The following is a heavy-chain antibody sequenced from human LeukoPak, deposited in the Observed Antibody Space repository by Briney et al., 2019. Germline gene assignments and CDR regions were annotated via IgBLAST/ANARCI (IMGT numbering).Heavy chain of an antibody. CDR2: INQGGSVK. V-gene: IGHV3-7*01. D-gene: IGHD5-12*01. Sequence: PGGSLRLSCAASGFTFRGYWMSWVRQAPGKGLEWVANINQGGSVKYYADSVRGRFTISRDDAKNSLYVQMNSLRDEDTAVYYCARVGYSGWDLEYWGQGTLVTVSS. J-gene: IGHJ4*02. CDR1: GFTFRGYW. CDR3: ARVGYSGWDLEY.